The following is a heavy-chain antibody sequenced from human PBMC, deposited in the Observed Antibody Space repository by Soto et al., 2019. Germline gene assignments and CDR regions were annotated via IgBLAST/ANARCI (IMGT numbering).Heavy chain of an antibody. V-gene: IGHV4-59*01. CDR1: GGSISSYY. J-gene: IGHJ6*02. CDR2: IHYSGST. D-gene: IGHD2-2*01. Sequence: PSETLSLTCTVSGGSISSYYWSWIRQSPGKGLEWIGYIHYSGSTKSNHSRKSRVTISVDRSRNQVSLKLSSVTAAVSAVYFCARARYQLLHPYYYGMDVWGQGTTVTVSS. CDR3: ARARYQLLHPYYYGMDV.